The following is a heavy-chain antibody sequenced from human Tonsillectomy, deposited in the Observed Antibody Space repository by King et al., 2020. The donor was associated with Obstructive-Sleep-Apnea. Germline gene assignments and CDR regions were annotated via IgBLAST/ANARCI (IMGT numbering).Heavy chain of an antibody. D-gene: IGHD5/OR15-5a*01. CDR2: IRYDGTKK. J-gene: IGHJ4*02. CDR1: GFTFSTYG. Sequence: VQLVESGGGVVQPGRSLRLSCAASGFTFSTYGMHWVRQAPGKGLEWVAFIRYDGTKKYYADSVKGRFTISKDNSRNTLYLQMNSLRAEDTAVYYCAKEVYPSYFDYWGQGTLVTVSS. V-gene: IGHV3-30*02. CDR3: AKEVYPSYFDY.